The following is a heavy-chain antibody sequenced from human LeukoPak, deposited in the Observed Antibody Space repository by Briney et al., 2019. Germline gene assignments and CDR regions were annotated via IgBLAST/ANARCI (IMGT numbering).Heavy chain of an antibody. D-gene: IGHD2-2*01. J-gene: IGHJ4*02. CDR2: INWNGGST. V-gene: IGHV3-20*04. CDR3: ARDQYCSSTSCYPALDY. CDR1: GFTFDDYG. Sequence: GGSLRLSCAASGFTFDDYGMSWVRQAPGKGLEWVSGINWNGGSTGCADSVKGRFTISRDNAKNSLYLQMNSLRAEDTALYYCARDQYCSSTSCYPALDYWGQGTLVTVSS.